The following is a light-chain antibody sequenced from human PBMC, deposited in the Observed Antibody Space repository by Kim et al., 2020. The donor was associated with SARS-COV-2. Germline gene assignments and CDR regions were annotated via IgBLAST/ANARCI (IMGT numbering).Light chain of an antibody. Sequence: EIVMTQSPATLSVSPGERVTLSCRASQSVSNNLAWYQHKPGQPPRLLIYGASTRATGVPARFSGSGSGTDFTLTVSSLQSEDFAIYYCHQYNDWPPGDTFGQGTKLE. CDR3: HQYNDWPPGDT. CDR2: GAS. CDR1: QSVSNN. V-gene: IGKV3-15*01. J-gene: IGKJ2*01.